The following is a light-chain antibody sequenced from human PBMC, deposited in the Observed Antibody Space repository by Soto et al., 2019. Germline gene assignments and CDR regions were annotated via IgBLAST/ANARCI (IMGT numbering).Light chain of an antibody. Sequence: DIQMTQSPSTLSASAGDRVTITCRASQSISPWLAWYQQKPGKAPKLLIYKASSLQSGVPSRFSRSGSGTEFTLTISNRQPDDFATYYCQQSNSYPWSFGQGTKVDIK. CDR1: QSISPW. J-gene: IGKJ1*01. V-gene: IGKV1-5*03. CDR3: QQSNSYPWS. CDR2: KAS.